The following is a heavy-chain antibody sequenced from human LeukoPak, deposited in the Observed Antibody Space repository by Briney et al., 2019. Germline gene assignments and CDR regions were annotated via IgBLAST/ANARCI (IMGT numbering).Heavy chain of an antibody. J-gene: IGHJ4*02. D-gene: IGHD1-26*01. Sequence: GGSLRLSRAASGLTFNSYVMNWVRQAPGKGLEWVSAISGSGGSTYYADSVKGRFTISRDKSKNTLYLQMNSLRAEDTAVYYCAKGELSDFDYWGQGTLVSVSS. CDR1: GLTFNSYV. CDR2: ISGSGGST. V-gene: IGHV3-23*01. CDR3: AKGELSDFDY.